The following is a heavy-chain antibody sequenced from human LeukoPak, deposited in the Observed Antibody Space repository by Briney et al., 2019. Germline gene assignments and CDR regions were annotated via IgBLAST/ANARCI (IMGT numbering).Heavy chain of an antibody. D-gene: IGHD4-23*01. Sequence: GGSLTLSCTASVFTFNRYEMNWLRQAPGKGLEWVSYITTSGSIIYYADSVKGRFTNSRDNAKNSLYLQMNGLRGEDTAVYYCARERYGGYSYNYWGQGTLVTVSS. J-gene: IGHJ4*02. CDR2: ITTSGSII. CDR1: VFTFNRYE. V-gene: IGHV3-48*03. CDR3: ARERYGGYSYNY.